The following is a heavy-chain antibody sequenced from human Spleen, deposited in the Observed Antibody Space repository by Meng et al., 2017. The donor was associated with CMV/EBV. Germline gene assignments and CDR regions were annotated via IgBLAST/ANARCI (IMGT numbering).Heavy chain of an antibody. J-gene: IGHJ6*02. CDR3: AKDGALLAYYYGLDV. V-gene: IGHV1-2*02. CDR1: EFTFSGYY. CDR2: INPNTDGI. Sequence: ASVKVSCKASEFTFSGYYIHWVRQAPGQGLEWLGWINPNTDGINYAQKFQGRVTMTTDMSISTAYMELSRLRSDDTAVYFCAKDGALLAYYYGLDVWGQGTTVTVSS. D-gene: IGHD2-15*01.